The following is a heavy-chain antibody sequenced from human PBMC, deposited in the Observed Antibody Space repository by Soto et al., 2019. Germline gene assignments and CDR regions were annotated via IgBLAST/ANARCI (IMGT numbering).Heavy chain of an antibody. D-gene: IGHD6-19*01. V-gene: IGHV3-33*01. CDR2: IWYDGSNK. CDR1: GFTFSSYG. Sequence: QVQLVESGGCVVQPGRSLRLSCAASGFTFSSYGMHWVRQAPGKGLEWVAVIWYDGSNKYYADSVKGRFTISRDNSKNTLYLQMNSLRAEDTAVYYCARDKGLGIAVAEFDYWGQGTLVTVSS. CDR3: ARDKGLGIAVAEFDY. J-gene: IGHJ4*02.